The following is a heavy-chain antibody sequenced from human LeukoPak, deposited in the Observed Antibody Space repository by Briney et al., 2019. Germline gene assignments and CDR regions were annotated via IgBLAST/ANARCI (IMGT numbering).Heavy chain of an antibody. J-gene: IGHJ4*02. CDR2: INHSGST. CDR1: GFTFSSSA. V-gene: IGHV4-34*01. D-gene: IGHD3-22*01. Sequence: GSLRLSCATSGFTFSSSAMDWVRQAPGKGLEWIGEINHSGSTNYNPSLKSRVTISVDTSKNQFSLKLSSVTAADTAVYYCARAQGRLYYYDSSGYFDYWGQGTLVTVSS. CDR3: ARAQGRLYYYDSSGYFDY.